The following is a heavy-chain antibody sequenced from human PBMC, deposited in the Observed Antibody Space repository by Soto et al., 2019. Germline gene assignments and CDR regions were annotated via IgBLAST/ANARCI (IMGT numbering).Heavy chain of an antibody. Sequence: QVQLVQSGAEVKKPGASVKVSCKASGYTFTGYYMHWVRQAPGQGLEWLGWINPNSGGTNYAQKFQGRVTMTRDTSISTAYMELSRLRSDDTAVYYCARDHFGSRWPDAFDIWGQGTMVTVSS. CDR2: INPNSGGT. CDR3: ARDHFGSRWPDAFDI. D-gene: IGHD6-13*01. V-gene: IGHV1-2*02. J-gene: IGHJ3*02. CDR1: GYTFTGYY.